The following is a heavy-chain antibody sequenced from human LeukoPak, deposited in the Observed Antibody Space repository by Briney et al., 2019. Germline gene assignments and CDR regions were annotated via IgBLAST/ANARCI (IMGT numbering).Heavy chain of an antibody. Sequence: PGGSLRLSCAASGFTFSSYAMHWVRQAPGKGLEWVTVISSDGSNQYHAHSVRGRFTLSRDNSKNTLYLQMNSLRADDTAVYYCARDLLQTAIYGFEYWGQGTLVTVSS. V-gene: IGHV3-30-3*01. J-gene: IGHJ4*02. CDR3: ARDLLQTAIYGFEY. CDR1: GFTFSSYA. D-gene: IGHD3-10*01. CDR2: ISSDGSNQ.